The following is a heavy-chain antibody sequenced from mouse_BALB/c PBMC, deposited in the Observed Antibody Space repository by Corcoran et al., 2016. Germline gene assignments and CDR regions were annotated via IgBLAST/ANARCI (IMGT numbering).Heavy chain of an antibody. CDR3: ARLPYYAMDY. Sequence: EVQLQQSGPELVKPGASVKMSCKASGYTFTSYVMHWVKQKPGQGLEWIGYINPYNDGTKYKEKFKGKATLTSDKSSSTAYMELSSLTSEDSAVYYCARLPYYAMDYWGQGTSVTVSS. CDR2: INPYNDGT. CDR1: GYTFTSYV. J-gene: IGHJ4*01. V-gene: IGHV1S136*01.